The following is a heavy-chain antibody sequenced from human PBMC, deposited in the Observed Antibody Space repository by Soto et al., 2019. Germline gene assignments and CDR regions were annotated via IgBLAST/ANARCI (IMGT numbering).Heavy chain of an antibody. CDR3: ARGAYCSGDKCYAHAFDI. V-gene: IGHV3-53*04. CDR2: IYSGGTT. CDR1: GCTVSSNY. D-gene: IGHD2-15*01. Sequence: PGGSLRLSCAASGCTVSSNYMSWVRQAPGKGLEWVSVIYSGGTTYYADSVKGRFTISRHNSKNTLYLQMNSLRAEDTAVYYCARGAYCSGDKCYAHAFDIWGQGTMVTVSS. J-gene: IGHJ3*02.